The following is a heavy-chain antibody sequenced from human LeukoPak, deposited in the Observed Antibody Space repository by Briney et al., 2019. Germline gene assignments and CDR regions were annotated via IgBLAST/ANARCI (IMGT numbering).Heavy chain of an antibody. CDR2: ISAYNGNT. Sequence: ASVKVSCKASGYTFTSYGISWVRQAPGQGLEWMGWISAYNGNTNYAQKLQGRVTMTTDTSTSTAYMELRSLRSDDTAVYYCARNLNWNYDVFYLDNWGQGTLVTVSS. CDR1: GYTFTSYG. J-gene: IGHJ4*02. V-gene: IGHV1-18*01. D-gene: IGHD1-7*01. CDR3: ARNLNWNYDVFYLDN.